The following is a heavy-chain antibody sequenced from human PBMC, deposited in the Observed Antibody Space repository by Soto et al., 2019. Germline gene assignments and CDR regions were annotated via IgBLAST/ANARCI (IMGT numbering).Heavy chain of an antibody. CDR1: GGTFSSYA. V-gene: IGHV1-69*01. J-gene: IGHJ6*02. D-gene: IGHD1-26*01. CDR3: ARMGVGATNDYYYGMDV. Sequence: SVKVSCKASGGTFSSYAISWVRQAHGQGLEWMGGIIPIFGTSNYAQKFQGRVTITADESTSTAYMELSSLRSEDTAVYYCARMGVGATNDYYYGMDVSGQGTTVTVSS. CDR2: IIPIFGTS.